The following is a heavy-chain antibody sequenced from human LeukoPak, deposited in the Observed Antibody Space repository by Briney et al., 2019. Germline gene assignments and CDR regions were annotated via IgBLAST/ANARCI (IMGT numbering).Heavy chain of an antibody. V-gene: IGHV3-48*03. J-gene: IGHJ2*01. CDR2: ISTSGSTV. Sequence: GGSLRLSCAASGFSFSGYEMNWVRQAPGKGLEWVSCISTSGSTVYYADSVKGRVTISRDNAKKSVYLQMNSLRAEDTAVYYCARDQDYGDYESFDLWGRGTLVTVSS. D-gene: IGHD4-17*01. CDR1: GFSFSGYE. CDR3: ARDQDYGDYESFDL.